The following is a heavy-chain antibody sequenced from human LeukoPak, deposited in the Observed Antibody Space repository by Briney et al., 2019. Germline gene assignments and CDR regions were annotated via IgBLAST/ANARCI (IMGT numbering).Heavy chain of an antibody. CDR3: ARQYYDSSGYFDY. Sequence: KTSENLSLTCTFCFRSISSSSYYWGWIRQPPGKGLELIGSIYYSGSTYYNPSLKSRVTISVDTSKNQFSLKLSSVTAADTAVYYCARQYYDSSGYFDYWGQGTLVTVSS. CDR1: FRSISSSSYY. D-gene: IGHD3-22*01. CDR2: IYYSGST. J-gene: IGHJ4*02. V-gene: IGHV4-39*01.